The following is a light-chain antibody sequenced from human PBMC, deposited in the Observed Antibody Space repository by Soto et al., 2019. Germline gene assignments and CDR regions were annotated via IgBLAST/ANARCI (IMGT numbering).Light chain of an antibody. CDR1: QSVSSSS. CDR2: DAS. CDR3: QQSGGSTRT. Sequence: EIVLTQSPGTMSLSPGERATLSCGASQSVSSSSLAWYQQKRGQAPRLLIHDASSRATGIPDRFSGSGSGTDGTITISRLEKEDGSVYDGQQSGGSTRTFGQGTKVDNK. V-gene: IGKV3-20*01. J-gene: IGKJ1*01.